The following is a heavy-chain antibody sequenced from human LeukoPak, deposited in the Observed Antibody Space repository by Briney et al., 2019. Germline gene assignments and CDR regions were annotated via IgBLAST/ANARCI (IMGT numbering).Heavy chain of an antibody. CDR3: ARDQGTSSSPTPYY. CDR1: GYTFTGYY. J-gene: IGHJ4*02. V-gene: IGHV1-2*02. Sequence: SVNVSCKASGYTFTGYYMHWVRQAPGQWLEWMGWINPNSGGTNYAQKFQGRVTMTRDTSISTAYMELSRLRSDDTAVYYCARDQGTSSSPTPYYWGQGTLVTVSS. D-gene: IGHD6-13*01. CDR2: INPNSGGT.